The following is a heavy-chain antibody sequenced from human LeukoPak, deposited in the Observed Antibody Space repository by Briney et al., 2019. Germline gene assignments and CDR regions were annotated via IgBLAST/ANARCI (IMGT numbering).Heavy chain of an antibody. Sequence: SSETLSLTCTVSGGSISSSSYYWGWIRQPPGKGLEWIGSIYYSGSTNYNPSLKSRVTMSVDTSKNQFSLKLSSVTAADTAVYYCARVTSRGSYFDYWGQGTLVTVSS. V-gene: IGHV4-39*07. CDR1: GGSISSSSYY. D-gene: IGHD2-2*01. CDR2: IYYSGST. J-gene: IGHJ4*02. CDR3: ARVTSRGSYFDY.